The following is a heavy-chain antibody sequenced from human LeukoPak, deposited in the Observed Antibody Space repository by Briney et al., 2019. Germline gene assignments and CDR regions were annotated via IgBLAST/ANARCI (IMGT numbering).Heavy chain of an antibody. CDR1: GFTFSSYA. V-gene: IGHV3-30-3*01. J-gene: IGHJ4*02. D-gene: IGHD6-13*01. CDR3: ASERTAAGIYFAIDY. CDR2: ISYDGSNK. Sequence: QAGRSLRLSCAASGFTFSSYAMHWVRQAPGKGLGWVAVISYDGSNKYYADSVKGRFTISRDNSKNTLYLQMNSLRAEDTAVYYCASERTAAGIYFAIDYWGQGTLVTVSS.